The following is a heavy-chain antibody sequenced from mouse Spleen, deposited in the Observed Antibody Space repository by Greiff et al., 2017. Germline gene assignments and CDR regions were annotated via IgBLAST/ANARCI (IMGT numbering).Heavy chain of an antibody. V-gene: IGHV5-4*02. CDR2: ISDGGSYT. CDR3: ARYYGSSSMDY. Sequence: EVQLVESGGGLVKPGGSLKLSCAASGFTFSDYYMYWVRQTPEKRLEWVATISDGGSYTYYPDSVKGRFTISRDNAKNNLYLQMSSLKSEDTAMYYCARYYGSSSMDYWGQGTSVTVSS. D-gene: IGHD1-1*01. J-gene: IGHJ4*01. CDR1: GFTFSDYY.